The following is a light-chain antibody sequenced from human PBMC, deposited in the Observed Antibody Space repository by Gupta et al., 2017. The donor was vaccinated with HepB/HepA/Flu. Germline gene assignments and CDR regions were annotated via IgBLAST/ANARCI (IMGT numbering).Light chain of an antibody. CDR3: QNWVSGIGEV. Sequence: QLVLTQSPSASASLGASVKLTCTLSSCHSSYAIAWHQQEPEKGPRYLMKVNSDGSHTKGDGIPDRFSGSSSGDERYLTISSLQPENKADDDWQNWVSGIGEVFGTGTKVTVL. J-gene: IGLJ1*01. CDR1: SCHSSYA. V-gene: IGLV4-69*01. CDR2: VNSDGSH.